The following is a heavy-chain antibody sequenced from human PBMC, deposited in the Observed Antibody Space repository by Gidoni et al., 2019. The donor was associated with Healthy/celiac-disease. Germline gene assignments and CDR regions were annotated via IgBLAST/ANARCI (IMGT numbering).Heavy chain of an antibody. CDR2: FIPIFGTA. CDR3: ATRWVGELDHYDGMDV. Sequence: QVQLVQAGAEVKKPGSSVKVSCKGSGGTFSSFAISWVRQAPGPGLEWIGGFIPIFGTANYPQKFQGRVTITADESTSTAYMELSSLRSEDTAVYYCATRWVGELDHYDGMDVWGQGTTVTVSS. D-gene: IGHD3-10*01. CDR1: GGTFSSFA. V-gene: IGHV1-69*01. J-gene: IGHJ6*02.